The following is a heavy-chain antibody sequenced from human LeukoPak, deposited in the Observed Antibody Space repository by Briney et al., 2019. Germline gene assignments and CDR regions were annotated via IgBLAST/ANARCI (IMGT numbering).Heavy chain of an antibody. Sequence: PSETLSLTCTVSGDSISRSSYWGWIRQSPGKGLEWIGTIYHSGSTYYNPSLKSRVTMSADTSTNQLSLRLSSVTAADTAIYYCMRDSLKSDYGMYYYADVWGTGTTVTVSS. V-gene: IGHV4-39*07. CDR2: IYHSGST. CDR3: MRDSLKSDYGMYYYADV. CDR1: GDSISRSSY. J-gene: IGHJ6*03. D-gene: IGHD4-17*01.